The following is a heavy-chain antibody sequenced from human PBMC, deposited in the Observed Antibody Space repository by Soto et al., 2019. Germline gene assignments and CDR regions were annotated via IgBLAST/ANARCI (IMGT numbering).Heavy chain of an antibody. Sequence: GGSLRLSCAASGFTFSSYVMHWVRQAPGKGLEWVAVISYDGSNKYYADSVKGRFTISRDNSKNTLYLQMNSLRAEDTAVYYCARESPSMIVVVTLDYWGQGTLVTVSS. CDR2: ISYDGSNK. D-gene: IGHD3-22*01. CDR3: ARESPSMIVVVTLDY. CDR1: GFTFSSYV. J-gene: IGHJ4*02. V-gene: IGHV3-30-3*01.